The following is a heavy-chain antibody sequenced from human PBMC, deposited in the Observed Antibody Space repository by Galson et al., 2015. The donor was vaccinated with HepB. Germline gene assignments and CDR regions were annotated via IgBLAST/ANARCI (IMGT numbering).Heavy chain of an antibody. CDR1: GGTFSSYT. CDR3: AKKSGSYSYFDI. Sequence: SVKVSCKASGGTFSSYTISWVRQAPGQGLEWMGRIIPILGIANYARKFQGRVTITADKSTSTAYMELSSLRSEDTAVYYCAKKSGSYSYFDIWGQGTMVTVSS. V-gene: IGHV1-69*02. J-gene: IGHJ3*02. D-gene: IGHD1-26*01. CDR2: IIPILGIA.